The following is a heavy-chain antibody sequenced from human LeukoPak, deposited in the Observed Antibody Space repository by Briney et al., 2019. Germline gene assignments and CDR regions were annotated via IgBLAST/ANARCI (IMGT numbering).Heavy chain of an antibody. CDR1: GFTVNTYW. D-gene: IGHD3-9*01. Sequence: GGSLRLSCAASGFTVNTYWMNWVRQAPGKGLEWVANIDQDGTEEYYVESVKGRFTIFRDNDKNAVLLKMDRLRADDAAVYYCARGFDASYGMDVWGKGTTVTVSS. CDR3: ARGFDASYGMDV. V-gene: IGHV3-7*03. CDR2: IDQDGTEE. J-gene: IGHJ6*04.